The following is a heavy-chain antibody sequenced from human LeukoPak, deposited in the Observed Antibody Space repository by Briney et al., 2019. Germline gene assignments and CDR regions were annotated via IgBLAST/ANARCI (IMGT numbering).Heavy chain of an antibody. CDR1: GGSISSGSYY. Sequence: PSETLSHTCTVSGGSISSGSYYWAWIRQPPGKGLEWIASIYYSGSTYYNPSLKSRVTISVDTSKNQFSLKLTSVTAADTAVYFCARLSTLYCSGGSSYFDFWGHGTLVTVSS. V-gene: IGHV4-39*01. J-gene: IGHJ4*01. D-gene: IGHD2-15*01. CDR2: IYYSGST. CDR3: ARLSTLYCSGGSSYFDF.